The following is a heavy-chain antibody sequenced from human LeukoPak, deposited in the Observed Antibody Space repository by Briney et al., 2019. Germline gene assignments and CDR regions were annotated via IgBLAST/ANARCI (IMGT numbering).Heavy chain of an antibody. CDR3: AKVSGGGLYYDGMDV. V-gene: IGHV3-23*01. D-gene: IGHD1-14*01. Sequence: GGSLRLSCAASGFTFTSYAMSWVRQAPGKGLEWVSVISGSGGSTYYADSVKGRFSISRDNSKNTLYLQMSSLRAEDTAVYYCAKVSGGGLYYDGMDVWGQGTTVTVSS. CDR1: GFTFTSYA. CDR2: ISGSGGST. J-gene: IGHJ6*02.